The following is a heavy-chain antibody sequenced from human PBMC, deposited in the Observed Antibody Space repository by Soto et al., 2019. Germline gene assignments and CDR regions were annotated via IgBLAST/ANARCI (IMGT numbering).Heavy chain of an antibody. J-gene: IGHJ4*02. D-gene: IGHD5-12*01. V-gene: IGHV4-30-4*01. CDR1: GGSVNSGDYY. CDR2: IYYGGIT. CDR3: ARQYGGYEYYFDY. Sequence: QVQLQESGPGLLKPSQTLSLSCTVSGGSVNSGDYYWSWIRQPPGKGLEWIGYIYYGGITSSNPSLKRRLTISIDTSKNQFSLKLDSVTAADTAVYYCARQYGGYEYYFDYWGQGTLVTVSS.